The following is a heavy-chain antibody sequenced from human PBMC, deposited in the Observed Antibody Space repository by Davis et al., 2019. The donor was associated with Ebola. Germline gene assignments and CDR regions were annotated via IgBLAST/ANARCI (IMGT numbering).Heavy chain of an antibody. J-gene: IGHJ6*04. CDR3: ARDGCSGGSCYFNYYYGMDV. Sequence: GESLKISCAASGFTFSSYSMNWVRQAPGKGLEWVSSISSSSSYIYYADSVKGRFTISRDNAKNSLYLQMNSLRAEDKAVYYCARDGCSGGSCYFNYYYGMDVWGKGTTVTVSS. CDR2: ISSSSSYI. CDR1: GFTFSSYS. D-gene: IGHD2-15*01. V-gene: IGHV3-21*01.